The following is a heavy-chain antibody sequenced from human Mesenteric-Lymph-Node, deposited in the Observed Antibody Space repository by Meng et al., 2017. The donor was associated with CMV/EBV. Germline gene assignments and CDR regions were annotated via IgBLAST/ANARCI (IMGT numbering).Heavy chain of an antibody. CDR1: GDSISNNTCY. J-gene: IGHJ4*02. V-gene: IGHV4-39*07. CDR2: FYYGGSR. D-gene: IGHD6-19*01. Sequence: SETLSLTCTVSGDSISNNTCYWGWIRQPPGKGLEWIGSFYYGGSRYYNPSLKSRVTISEDSSKNQFSLKLTSVTAADTAVYYCVRGGRQWLGGRDYWGQGTLVTVSS. CDR3: VRGGRQWLGGRDY.